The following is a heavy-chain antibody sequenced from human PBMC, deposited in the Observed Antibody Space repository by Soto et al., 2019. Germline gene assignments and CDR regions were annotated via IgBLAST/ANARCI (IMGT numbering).Heavy chain of an antibody. D-gene: IGHD3-10*01. V-gene: IGHV4-59*01. Sequence: PSETLSLTCSVSGGSMSEYFWSWIRQSPGKGLEWIGYIYYLGSTDYYPSLKSRVTISVDTSKRQFSLRLTSVTAADTAVYYCARDGYDGSGSPYPAYWGPGTQVTVSS. J-gene: IGHJ4*02. CDR1: GGSMSEYF. CDR2: IYYLGST. CDR3: ARDGYDGSGSPYPAY.